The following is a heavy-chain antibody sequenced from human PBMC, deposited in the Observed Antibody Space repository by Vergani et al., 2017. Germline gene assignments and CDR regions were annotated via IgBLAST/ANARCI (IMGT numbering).Heavy chain of an antibody. CDR1: GFKFSDHY. Sequence: LEESGGGSVKSGGSLRLSCAASGFKFSDHYMSWIRQAPGKGLEWVSHISPGASTVSYTDSVTGRFAVSRDNDNNSLTLDMTTLRVEDTAVYYCAKNPSISTTGHYYAMNVWGQGTMVTVSS. V-gene: IGHV3-11*04. D-gene: IGHD1-1*01. CDR2: ISPGASTV. J-gene: IGHJ6*02. CDR3: AKNPSISTTGHYYAMNV.